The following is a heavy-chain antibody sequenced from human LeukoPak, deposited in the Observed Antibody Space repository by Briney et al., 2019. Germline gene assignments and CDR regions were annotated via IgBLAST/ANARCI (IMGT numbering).Heavy chain of an antibody. CDR3: ATTVPCYPGDYFDN. V-gene: IGHV3-7*01. CDR1: QFTFSNYW. CDR2: TSQDGTSI. J-gene: IGHJ4*02. Sequence: GGSLRLSCAASQFTFSNYWMSWVRQAPGKGLERVAHTSQDGTSIYYVDSVKGRFTISRDNAKNSLYLQMDSLRVEDTAVYYCATTVPCYPGDYFDNWGQGTLVTVSS. D-gene: IGHD4-11*01.